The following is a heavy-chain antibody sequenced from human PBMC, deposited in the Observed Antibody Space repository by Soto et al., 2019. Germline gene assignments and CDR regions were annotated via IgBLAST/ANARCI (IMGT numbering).Heavy chain of an antibody. V-gene: IGHV1-69*06. D-gene: IGHD6-6*01. CDR3: ARDRSLYSRSSIYFGMDV. Sequence: GASVKVSCKASGGTFSSYAISWVRQAPGQGLEWMGGIIPIFGTANYAQKFQGRVTITADKSTSTAYMELSSLRSEDTAVYYCARDRSLYSRSSIYFGMDVWGQGTTVTVSS. CDR2: IIPIFGTA. J-gene: IGHJ6*02. CDR1: GGTFSSYA.